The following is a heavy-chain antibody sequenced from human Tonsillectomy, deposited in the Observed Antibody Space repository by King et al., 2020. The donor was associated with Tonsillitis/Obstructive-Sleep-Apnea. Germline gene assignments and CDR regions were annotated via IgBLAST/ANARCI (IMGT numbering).Heavy chain of an antibody. CDR1: GGSISSGGYY. V-gene: IGHV4-31*03. Sequence: QLQESGPGLVKPSQTLSLTCTVSGGSISSGGYYWSWIRQHPGKGLEWIGYIYYSGSTYYNPSLKSRVTISVDTSKNQFSLKLSSVTAADTAVYYCARTMVDPRTQKYGMDVWGQGTTVTVSS. D-gene: IGHD2-8*01. CDR3: ARTMVDPRTQKYGMDV. J-gene: IGHJ6*02. CDR2: IYYSGST.